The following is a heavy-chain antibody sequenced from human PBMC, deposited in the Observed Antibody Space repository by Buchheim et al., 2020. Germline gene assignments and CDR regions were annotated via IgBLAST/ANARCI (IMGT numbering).Heavy chain of an antibody. CDR1: GFPFSSYG. D-gene: IGHD3-10*01. CDR3: AKVGRGSGGLDY. Sequence: QVQLVESGGGVVQPGRSLRLSCAASGFPFSSYGMHWVRQAPGKGLEWVAVISYDGSNKYYADSVKGRFTIYRDNFKNTLYLPMNSLRAEDTAVYYCAKVGRGSGGLDYWGQGTL. J-gene: IGHJ4*02. V-gene: IGHV3-30*18. CDR2: ISYDGSNK.